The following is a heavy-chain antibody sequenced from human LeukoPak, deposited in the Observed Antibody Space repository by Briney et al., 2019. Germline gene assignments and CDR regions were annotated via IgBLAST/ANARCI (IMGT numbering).Heavy chain of an antibody. CDR1: GGSISSYY. V-gene: IGHV4-59*08. J-gene: IGHJ5*02. CDR3: ARRGSSSWYKGVWFDP. Sequence: SETLSFTCTVSGGSISSYYWSWIRQPPGKGLEWIGYIYYSGSTNYNPSLKSRVTISVDTSKNQFSLKLSSVTAADTAVYYCARRGSSSWYKGVWFDPWGQGTLVTVSS. D-gene: IGHD6-13*01. CDR2: IYYSGST.